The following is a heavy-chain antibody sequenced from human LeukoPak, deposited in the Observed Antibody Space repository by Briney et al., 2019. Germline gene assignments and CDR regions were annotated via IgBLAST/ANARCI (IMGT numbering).Heavy chain of an antibody. CDR1: GFTFSDYY. CDR2: IKTDGSSLDGSST. J-gene: IGHJ3*01. V-gene: IGHV3-74*01. D-gene: IGHD5-12*01. Sequence: GGSLRLSCAASGFTFSDYYMSWVRQAPGKGLVWDSRIKTDGSSLDGSSTSYADSVKGRFTISRDNAKNTLYLQMDSPRAEDTAVYYCVRDGYAFDVWGQGTMVTVSS. CDR3: VRDGYAFDV.